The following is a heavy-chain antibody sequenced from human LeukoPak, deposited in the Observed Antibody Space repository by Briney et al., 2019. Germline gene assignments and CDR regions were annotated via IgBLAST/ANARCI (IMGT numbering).Heavy chain of an antibody. J-gene: IGHJ4*02. V-gene: IGHV1-2*02. Sequence: ASVKVSCKASGYTFTGYYMHWVRQAPGQGLEWMGWINPKNGGTSYAQKFHGRVTMTGDTSISTAYMDLSRLTSDDTAVYYCARGYCSAGDCYELDYWGQGTLVTVSS. D-gene: IGHD2-15*01. CDR3: ARGYCSAGDCYELDY. CDR2: INPKNGGT. CDR1: GYTFTGYY.